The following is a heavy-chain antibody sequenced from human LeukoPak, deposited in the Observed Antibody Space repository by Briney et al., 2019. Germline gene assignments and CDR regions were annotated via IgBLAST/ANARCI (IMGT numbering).Heavy chain of an antibody. J-gene: IGHJ4*02. CDR1: GGSISSSSYY. CDR3: ASPYYDYVWGSYRLDY. CDR2: IYYSGST. Sequence: SETLSLTCTVSGGSISSSSYYWGWIRQPPGKGLEWIGSIYYSGSTYYNPSLKSRVTISVDTSKNQFSLKLSSVTAVDTAVYYCASPYYDYVWGSYRLDYWGQGTLVTVSS. D-gene: IGHD3-16*02. V-gene: IGHV4-39*01.